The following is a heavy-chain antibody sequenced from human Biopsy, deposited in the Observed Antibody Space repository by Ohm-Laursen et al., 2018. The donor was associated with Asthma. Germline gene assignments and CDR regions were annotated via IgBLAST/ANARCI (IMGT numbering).Heavy chain of an antibody. D-gene: IGHD6-13*01. J-gene: IGHJ5*02. CDR2: VHSSGST. V-gene: IGHV4-59*07. Sequence: SDTLSLTCTVSPGSINDYYWNWIRQFPGKGLEWIGYVHSSGSTRFNPSLKSRVTVSVDTSVDQGSLKLSSVSPADTAIYYCARATSTWSQSGPHFFDHWGPGTLVTVSS. CDR3: ARATSTWSQSGPHFFDH. CDR1: PGSINDYY.